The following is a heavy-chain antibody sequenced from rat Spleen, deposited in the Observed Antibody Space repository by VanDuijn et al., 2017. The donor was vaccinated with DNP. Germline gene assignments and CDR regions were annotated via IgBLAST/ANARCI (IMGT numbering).Heavy chain of an antibody. Sequence: EVRLQESGPGLVKPSQSLSLTCSVTGYSITSNYWAWIRKFPGNQMEWMGYISYSGSTNSNPSLKSRISITRDTSKNQFFLQLNSVATEDTATYYCARWDGYNSGFDYWGQGVMVTVSS. V-gene: IGHV3-1*01. CDR1: GYSITSNY. CDR2: ISYSGST. D-gene: IGHD1-9*01. J-gene: IGHJ2*01. CDR3: ARWDGYNSGFDY.